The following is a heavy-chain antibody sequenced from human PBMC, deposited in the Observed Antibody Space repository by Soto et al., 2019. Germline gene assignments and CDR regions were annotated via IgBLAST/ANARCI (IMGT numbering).Heavy chain of an antibody. CDR1: GGTFSSYA. J-gene: IGHJ4*02. D-gene: IGHD6-19*01. V-gene: IGHV1-69*06. Sequence: SVKVSCQASGGTFSSYAISWVRQAPGQGLEWMGGIIPIFGTANYAQKFQGRVTITADKSTSTAYMELSSLRSEDTAVYYCARVLYSSGWYGNFDYWGQGTLVTVSS. CDR2: IIPIFGTA. CDR3: ARVLYSSGWYGNFDY.